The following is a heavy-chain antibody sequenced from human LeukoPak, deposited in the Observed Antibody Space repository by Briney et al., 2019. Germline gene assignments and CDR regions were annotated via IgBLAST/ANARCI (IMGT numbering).Heavy chain of an antibody. J-gene: IGHJ5*02. Sequence: GASVKVSCKTSGYTFTGYYMHWVRQAPGLALEWMGWINPNSGDTNSAQKFQGRVTMTRDMSISTAYMELSSLKSDDTAVYYCARDEYVLTSFDPWGQGTLVTVSS. V-gene: IGHV1-2*02. CDR3: ARDEYVLTSFDP. D-gene: IGHD3-16*01. CDR2: INPNSGDT. CDR1: GYTFTGYY.